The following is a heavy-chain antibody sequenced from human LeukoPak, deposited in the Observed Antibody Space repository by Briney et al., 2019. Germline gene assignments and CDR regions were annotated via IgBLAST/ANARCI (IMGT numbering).Heavy chain of an antibody. J-gene: IGHJ4*02. CDR2: INPSGGST. CDR1: GYTFTSYF. Sequence: ASVKVSCKASGYTFTSYFMHWVRQAPGQGLEWMGIINPSGGSTSYAQKFQGRVTMTRDMSTSTVYMELSSLRSEDTAVYYCAREGELSLGFDYWGQGTLVTVSS. D-gene: IGHD3-16*02. CDR3: AREGELSLGFDY. V-gene: IGHV1-46*01.